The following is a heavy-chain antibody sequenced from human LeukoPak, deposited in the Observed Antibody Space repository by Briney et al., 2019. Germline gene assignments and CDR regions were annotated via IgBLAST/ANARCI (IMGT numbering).Heavy chain of an antibody. Sequence: ASVKVSCKASGGTFSSYAISWVRQAPGQGLEWMGRIIPILGIANYAQKFQGRVMITADKSTSTAYMELSSLRSEDTAVYYCARNRWTKEAMDYWGQGTLVTVSS. CDR3: ARNRWTKEAMDY. D-gene: IGHD5-24*01. J-gene: IGHJ4*02. CDR1: GGTFSSYA. V-gene: IGHV1-69*04. CDR2: IIPILGIA.